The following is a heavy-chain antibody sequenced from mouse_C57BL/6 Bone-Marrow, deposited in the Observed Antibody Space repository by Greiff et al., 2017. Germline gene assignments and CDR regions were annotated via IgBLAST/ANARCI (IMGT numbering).Heavy chain of an antibody. CDR1: GFTFSDYG. V-gene: IGHV5-17*01. CDR3: ARRETYDY. CDR2: ISSGSSTI. Sequence: EVKLVESGGGLVKPGGSLKLSCAASGFTFSDYGMHWVRQAPEKGLEWVAYISSGSSTIYYADTEKGRFTISRDNAKNTLFLQMTSLRSEDTAMYYCARRETYDYWGQGTTLTVSS. J-gene: IGHJ2*01.